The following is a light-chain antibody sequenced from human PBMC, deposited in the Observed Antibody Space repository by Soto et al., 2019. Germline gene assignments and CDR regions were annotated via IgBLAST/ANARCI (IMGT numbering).Light chain of an antibody. J-gene: IGKJ2*01. V-gene: IGKV3-20*01. CDR2: GAS. CDR3: QQYGSSPVT. Sequence: EIVLTQSPGTLSLSPGERATLSCRASQSVSSSYLAWYQQKPGQAPRLLIYGASTRPTGISDRFSGSGSGTDFTLTISSLEPEDFAAYYCQQYGSSPVTFGQGTKLEIK. CDR1: QSVSSSY.